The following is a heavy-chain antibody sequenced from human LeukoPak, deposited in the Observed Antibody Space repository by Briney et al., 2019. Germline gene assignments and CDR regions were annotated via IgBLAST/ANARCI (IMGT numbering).Heavy chain of an antibody. CDR3: ASNIAVADNFDY. D-gene: IGHD6-19*01. CDR2: IYYSGNT. J-gene: IGHJ4*02. CDR1: GGSISSSSYY. V-gene: IGHV4-39*07. Sequence: SETLSLTCTVSGGSISSSSYYWGWIRQPPGKGLEWIGSIYYSGNTYYNPSLKSRVIISVDTSKNQFSLKLSSVTAADTAMYYCASNIAVADNFDYWGQGTLVTVSS.